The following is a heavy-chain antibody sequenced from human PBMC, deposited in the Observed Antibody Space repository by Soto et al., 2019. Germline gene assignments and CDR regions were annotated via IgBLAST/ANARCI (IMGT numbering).Heavy chain of an antibody. CDR1: GYTFTSYA. V-gene: IGHV1-18*01. CDR2: INAYNGNT. Sequence: QVQLVQSGAEVKKPGASVKVSCKASGYTFTSYAISWVRQAPGQGLEWMGWINAYNGNTNYAQKLQGRVTMTTDTATRTAYMGLRALRPDDTAVYHWGRDSGNGLFHYGGQGPLATASS. J-gene: IGHJ4*02. CDR3: GRDSGNGLFHY. D-gene: IGHD5-12*01.